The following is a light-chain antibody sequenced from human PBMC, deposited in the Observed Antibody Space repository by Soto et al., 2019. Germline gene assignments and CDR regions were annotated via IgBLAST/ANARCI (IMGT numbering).Light chain of an antibody. J-gene: IGKJ1*01. CDR1: QSINKW. V-gene: IGKV1-5*03. CDR3: QHYSGDRAT. CDR2: EVS. Sequence: DILLTQSPSTLSASVGDRVTISCRASQSINKWLAWYQHKPGKAPNLLIYEVSTLHSGVPSRFSGSGSGTEFTLTISSRRPDDFATYYCQHYSGDRATFGQGTKVEI.